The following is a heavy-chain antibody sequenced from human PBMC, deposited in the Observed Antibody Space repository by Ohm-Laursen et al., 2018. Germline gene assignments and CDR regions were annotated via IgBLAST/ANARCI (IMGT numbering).Heavy chain of an antibody. J-gene: IGHJ4*02. CDR1: GFTFSSHG. CDR2: ISGSGDTT. CDR3: ARDIDWVAFDY. Sequence: SLRLSCTASGFTFSSHGINWVRQAPGKGLEWVSGISGSGDTTYYADSVKGQFTISRDNSRNTLDLQMNSLRVEDTALYYCARDIDWVAFDYWGQGTLVTVSS. D-gene: IGHD3-9*01. V-gene: IGHV3-23*01.